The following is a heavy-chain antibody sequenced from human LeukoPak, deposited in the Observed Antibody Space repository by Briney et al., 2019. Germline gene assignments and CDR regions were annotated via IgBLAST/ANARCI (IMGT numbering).Heavy chain of an antibody. D-gene: IGHD1-26*01. CDR2: IYYSGST. Sequence: PSQTLSLTCTVSGGSISSGGYYWSWIRQHPGKGLEWIGYIYYSGSTYYNPSLKNRVTISLDTSKNQFSLKLSSVTAAETAVCYCVRSGGSHSYYFDYWGQGILVTVSS. J-gene: IGHJ4*02. CDR1: GGSISSGGYY. V-gene: IGHV4-31*03. CDR3: VRSGGSHSYYFDY.